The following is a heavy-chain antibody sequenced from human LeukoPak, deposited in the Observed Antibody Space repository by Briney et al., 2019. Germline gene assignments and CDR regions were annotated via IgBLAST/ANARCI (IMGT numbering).Heavy chain of an antibody. CDR3: ARDGVGAGYFDY. Sequence: GGSQRLFCAASGFTFIIFEMNWVRQAPGKGLEWVSYISSSGSIRYYADSVKGRFTISRDNAKNSLYLQMNSLRAEDTAVYYCARDGVGAGYFDYWGQGTLVTVSS. D-gene: IGHD1-26*01. CDR1: GFTFIIFE. CDR2: ISSSGSIR. J-gene: IGHJ4*02. V-gene: IGHV3-48*03.